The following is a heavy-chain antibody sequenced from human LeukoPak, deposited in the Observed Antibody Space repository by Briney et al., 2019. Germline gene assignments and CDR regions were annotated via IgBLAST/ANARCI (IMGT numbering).Heavy chain of an antibody. Sequence: SVKVSCKASGGTFSSYAISWVRQAPGQGLEWMGGIIPIFGTASYAQKFQGRVTITTDESTSTAYMELSSLGSEDTAVYYCARALAAAEYYFDYWGQGTLVTVSS. D-gene: IGHD6-13*01. J-gene: IGHJ4*02. CDR2: IIPIFGTA. V-gene: IGHV1-69*05. CDR3: ARALAAAEYYFDY. CDR1: GGTFSSYA.